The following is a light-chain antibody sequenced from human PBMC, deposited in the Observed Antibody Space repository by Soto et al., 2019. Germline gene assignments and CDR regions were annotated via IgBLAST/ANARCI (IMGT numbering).Light chain of an antibody. CDR2: GAS. V-gene: IGKV1-39*01. Sequence: DIQMTQSPSSLSASVGDRVTLTCRASHPISNYLNWYQHRPGKAPKLLIYGASTLQSGVPSRFSGSESGTDFTLTITSLQPEECATYYCKQTYATPITVGQGTRLEIK. CDR3: KQTYATPIT. CDR1: HPISNY. J-gene: IGKJ5*01.